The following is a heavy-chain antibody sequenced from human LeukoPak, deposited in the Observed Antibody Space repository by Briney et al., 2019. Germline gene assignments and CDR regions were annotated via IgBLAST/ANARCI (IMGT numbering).Heavy chain of an antibody. Sequence: SETLSLACTVSGGSISSGDYYWSWIRQPPGKGLEWIGYIYYSGSTYYNPSLKSRVTISVDTSKNQFSLKLSSVTAADTAVYYCAREAPSYYDFWSGQTGWGIDYYYMDVWGKGTTVTVSS. CDR3: AREAPSYYDFWSGQTGWGIDYYYMDV. D-gene: IGHD3-3*01. CDR1: GGSISSGDYY. V-gene: IGHV4-30-4*08. CDR2: IYYSGST. J-gene: IGHJ6*03.